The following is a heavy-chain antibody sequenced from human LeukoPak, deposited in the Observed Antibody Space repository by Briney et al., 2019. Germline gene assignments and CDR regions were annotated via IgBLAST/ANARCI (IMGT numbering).Heavy chain of an antibody. Sequence: SETLSLTCTVSGGSIRSGGYYWSWIRQHPGKGLEWIGYIYYSGSTYYNPSLKSRVTISVDTSKNQFSLKLSSVTAADTAVYYCARDGTYGSGSYSKGFDYWGQGTLVTVSS. CDR2: IYYSGST. CDR3: ARDGTYGSGSYSKGFDY. J-gene: IGHJ4*02. D-gene: IGHD3-10*01. CDR1: GGSIRSGGYY. V-gene: IGHV4-31*03.